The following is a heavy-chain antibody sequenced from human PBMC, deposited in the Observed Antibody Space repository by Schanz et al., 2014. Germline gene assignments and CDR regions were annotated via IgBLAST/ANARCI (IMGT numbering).Heavy chain of an antibody. V-gene: IGHV3-23*04. CDR2: ISGSGGST. CDR3: LAPDYGMDV. Sequence: VQLVESGGGLVQPGKSLRLSCAASGFTFDKYAMHWVRQAPGKGLEWVSAISGSGGSTYYADSVKGRFTISRDNAKNSLYLQMNSLRAEDTAVYYCLAPDYGMDVWGQGTTVTVSS. J-gene: IGHJ6*02. CDR1: GFTFDKYA.